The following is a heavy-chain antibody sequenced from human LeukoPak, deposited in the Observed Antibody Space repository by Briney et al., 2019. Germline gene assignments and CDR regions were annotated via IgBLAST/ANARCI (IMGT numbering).Heavy chain of an antibody. J-gene: IGHJ5*02. CDR1: GGSISSYY. V-gene: IGHV4-39*01. D-gene: IGHD3-10*01. Sequence: SETLSLTCTVSGGSISSYYWGWIRQPPGKGLEWIGSIYYSGSTYYNPSLKSRVTISVDTSKNQFSLKLSSVTAADTTVYYCARYYGSGSYSPWFDPWGQGTLVTASS. CDR2: IYYSGST. CDR3: ARYYGSGSYSPWFDP.